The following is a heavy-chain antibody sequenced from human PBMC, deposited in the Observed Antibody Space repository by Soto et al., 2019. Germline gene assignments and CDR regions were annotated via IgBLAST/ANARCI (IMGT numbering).Heavy chain of an antibody. Sequence: SLRLSCAASGFTFSSYGMHWVRQAPGKGLEWVAVISYDGSNKYYADSVKGRFTISRDNSKNTLYLQMNSLRAEDTAVYYWATVSSSNWSYGMDVWRQGPTVTVAS. D-gene: IGHD1-1*01. CDR3: ATVSSSNWSYGMDV. J-gene: IGHJ6*02. V-gene: IGHV3-30*03. CDR2: ISYDGSNK. CDR1: GFTFSSYG.